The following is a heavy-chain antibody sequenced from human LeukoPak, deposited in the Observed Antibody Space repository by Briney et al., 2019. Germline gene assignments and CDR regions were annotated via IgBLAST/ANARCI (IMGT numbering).Heavy chain of an antibody. CDR2: IYYSGST. CDR1: GGSISSYY. D-gene: IGHD3/OR15-3a*01. J-gene: IGHJ4*02. Sequence: SETLSLTCAVSGGSISSYYWSWIRQPPGKGLEWIGYIYYSGSTNYNPSLKSRVTISVDTSKNQFSLKLSSVTAADTAVYYCARGRLGTGSDYWGQGTLVTVSS. V-gene: IGHV4-59*01. CDR3: ARGRLGTGSDY.